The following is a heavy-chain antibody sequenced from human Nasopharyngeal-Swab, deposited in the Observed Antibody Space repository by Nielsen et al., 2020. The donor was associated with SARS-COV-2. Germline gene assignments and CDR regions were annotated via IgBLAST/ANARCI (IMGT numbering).Heavy chain of an antibody. CDR2: IWYDGSNK. Sequence: SLKISCAASGFTFSSYGMHWVRQAPGKGLEWVAVIWYDGSNKYYADSVKGRFTISRDNSKNTLYLQMNSLRAEDTAVYYCAREVLAVADNWGYFDYWGQGTLVTVSS. CDR1: GFTFSSYG. CDR3: AREVLAVADNWGYFDY. J-gene: IGHJ4*02. V-gene: IGHV3-33*01. D-gene: IGHD6-19*01.